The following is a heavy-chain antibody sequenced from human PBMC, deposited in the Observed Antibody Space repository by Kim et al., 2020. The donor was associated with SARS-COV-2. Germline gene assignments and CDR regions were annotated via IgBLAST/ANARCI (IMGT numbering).Heavy chain of an antibody. V-gene: IGHV3-7*01. CDR1: GLSFRSYW. J-gene: IGHJ4*02. D-gene: IGHD3-10*01. CDR3: ARAVQEHYDY. CDR2: INQDASNT. Sequence: GGSLRLSCEVSGLSFRSYWLSWVRQPPGKGLEWVANINQDASNTNYIDSVKGRFTISRANAKNSLYLQMNSLRAEDTAVYYCARAVQEHYDYWGQGTLVT.